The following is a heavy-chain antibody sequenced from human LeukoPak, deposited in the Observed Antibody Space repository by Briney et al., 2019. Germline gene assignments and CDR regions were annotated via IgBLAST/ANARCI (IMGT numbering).Heavy chain of an antibody. J-gene: IGHJ5*02. V-gene: IGHV3-13*01. Sequence: PGGSLRLSCAASGFTFSSYDMHWVRQGTGKGLEWVSSIGTAGETYYAGSVKGRFTISRENAKNSLYLQMNSLRAGDTAVYYCARGLQGGLDPWGQGTQVTVSS. CDR3: ARGLQGGLDP. D-gene: IGHD5-24*01. CDR2: IGTAGET. CDR1: GFTFSSYD.